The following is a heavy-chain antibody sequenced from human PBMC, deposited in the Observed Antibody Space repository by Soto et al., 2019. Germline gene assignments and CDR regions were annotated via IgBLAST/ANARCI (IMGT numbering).Heavy chain of an antibody. CDR3: ARGFRNGFNV. Sequence: EVQLVESGGGLVKPGGSLRLSCVASGFTFSGYSISWVRQAPGKGLEWVSYISGPSIYIYYADSVKGRFTISRDTAKSAVYLQMNSLRAEDTAVYYCARGFRNGFNVWGQGTTVSVSS. CDR1: GFTFSGYS. J-gene: IGHJ6*02. CDR2: ISGPSIYI. D-gene: IGHD2-8*01. V-gene: IGHV3-21*01.